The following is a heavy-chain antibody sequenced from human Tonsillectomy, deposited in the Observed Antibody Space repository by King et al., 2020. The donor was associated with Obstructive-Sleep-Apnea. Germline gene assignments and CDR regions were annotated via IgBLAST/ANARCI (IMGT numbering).Heavy chain of an antibody. J-gene: IGHJ4*02. D-gene: IGHD3-16*01. V-gene: IGHV3-48*04. CDR3: VRGGASRPDY. CDR1: GFTFSNYG. Sequence: VQLVESGGGLVQPGESLRLSCAVSGFTFSNYGMDVVRQAPGKGLEWVSFISCNSRSINYADSVKGRFTISRDNAQNSLFLQLSSLRVEDTAVYYCVRGGASRPDYWGQGTLVTVSS. CDR2: ISCNSRSI.